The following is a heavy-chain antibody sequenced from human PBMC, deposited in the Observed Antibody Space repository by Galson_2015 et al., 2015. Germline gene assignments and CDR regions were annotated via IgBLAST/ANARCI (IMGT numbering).Heavy chain of an antibody. Sequence: ALRLSCAASGFTFGDYYMSWIRQAPGKGLEWVSYISSSGTYTRDADSVKGRCTISRDNAKSSLYLQMNSLRAEDTAVYYCARDYRRGLFKYYDSSGYYPRDLDYWGQGTLVTVSS. V-gene: IGHV3-11*06. CDR3: ARDYRRGLFKYYDSSGYYPRDLDY. CDR2: ISSSGTYT. J-gene: IGHJ4*02. D-gene: IGHD3-22*01. CDR1: GFTFGDYY.